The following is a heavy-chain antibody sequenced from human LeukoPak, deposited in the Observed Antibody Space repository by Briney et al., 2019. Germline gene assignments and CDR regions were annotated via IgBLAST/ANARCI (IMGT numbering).Heavy chain of an antibody. CDR3: AKDGMMEGYYTHMDV. CDR1: GFTFSNYG. J-gene: IGHJ6*03. Sequence: PGGSLRLSCAASGFTFSNYGMHWVRQAPGKGLEWVAFIRYVGNNESYADFVKGRLTISRDNSTNTLYLQMNSLRPEDTAVYYCAKDGMMEGYYTHMDVWGKGTTVIVSS. V-gene: IGHV3-30*02. D-gene: IGHD1-1*01. CDR2: IRYVGNNE.